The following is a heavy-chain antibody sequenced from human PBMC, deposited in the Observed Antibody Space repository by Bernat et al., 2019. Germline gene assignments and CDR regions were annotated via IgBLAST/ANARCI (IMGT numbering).Heavy chain of an antibody. CDR2: IWYDGNNK. Sequence: GRLVEAGGGGVQPGRSLRLSCAASGFTFNNYGMHWVRQVPGKGLEWVAVIWYDGNNKYYADSVKGRFTISRDNSKNTLYLQMNSLGAEDTAVYYCARLGSSWSLDYWGQGTLVTVSS. J-gene: IGHJ4*02. CDR3: ARLGSSWSLDY. V-gene: IGHV3-33*01. CDR1: GFTFNNYG. D-gene: IGHD6-13*01.